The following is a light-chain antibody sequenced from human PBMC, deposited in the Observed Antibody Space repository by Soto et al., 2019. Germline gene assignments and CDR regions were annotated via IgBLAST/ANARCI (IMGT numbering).Light chain of an antibody. Sequence: DVVMTQSPLSLPVTLGQPASISCRSSQSLVYSDGNTYLNWFQQRPSQSPRRLIYKVSNRDSGVPDRFSGRGSGTDFTLKISRVEAEDVGVYYCMQGTHWPPTFGQGTKVEIK. J-gene: IGKJ1*01. CDR3: MQGTHWPPT. CDR2: KVS. CDR1: QSLVYSDGNTY. V-gene: IGKV2-30*01.